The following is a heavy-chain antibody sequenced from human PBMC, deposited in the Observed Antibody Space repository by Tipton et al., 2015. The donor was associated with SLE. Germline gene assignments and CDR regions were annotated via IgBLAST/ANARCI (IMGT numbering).Heavy chain of an antibody. CDR3: AREEGDYSNYGWFDP. D-gene: IGHD4-11*01. CDR2: IHTSGQIYPTGST. Sequence: LRLSCTVSGGSIRSGSYYWSWIRQPAGKGLEWIGRIHTSGQIYPTGSTNYNPSLKSRVTISLDTSKNQFSLRLSSVTAADTAVYYCAREEGDYSNYGWFDPWGQGTLVTVSS. V-gene: IGHV4-61*02. J-gene: IGHJ5*02. CDR1: GGSIRSGSYY.